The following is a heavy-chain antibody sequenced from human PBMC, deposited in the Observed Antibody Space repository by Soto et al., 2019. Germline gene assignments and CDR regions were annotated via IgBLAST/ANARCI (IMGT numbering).Heavy chain of an antibody. D-gene: IGHD1-7*01. Sequence: GASVKVSCKASGYTFTGYYMHWVRQAPGQGLEWMGWINPNSGGTNYAQKFQGWVTMTRDTSISTAYMELSSLRSEDTAVYYCASNLDVELRVWVEDYYYYMDVWGKGTTVTVSS. CDR1: GYTFTGYY. J-gene: IGHJ6*03. CDR2: INPNSGGT. V-gene: IGHV1-2*04. CDR3: ASNLDVELRVWVEDYYYYMDV.